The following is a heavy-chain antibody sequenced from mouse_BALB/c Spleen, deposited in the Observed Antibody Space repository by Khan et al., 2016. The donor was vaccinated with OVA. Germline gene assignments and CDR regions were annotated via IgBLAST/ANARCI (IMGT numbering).Heavy chain of an antibody. CDR2: IAPGSGSS. D-gene: IGHD1-1*01. V-gene: IGHV1S41*01. Sequence: DLVKPGASVKLSCKASGYTFTSYWINWIKQRPGQGLEWIGRIAPGSGSSSYNEMFKGTATLTLDTSSSTAYIQLSSLSSDDSAVYFCASENYYGRTCYAMDCWGQGTSVIVSS. CDR1: GYTFTSYW. J-gene: IGHJ4*01. CDR3: ASENYYGRTCYAMDC.